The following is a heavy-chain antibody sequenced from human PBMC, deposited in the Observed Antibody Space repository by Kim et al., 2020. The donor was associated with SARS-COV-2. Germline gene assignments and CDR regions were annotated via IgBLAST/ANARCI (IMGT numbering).Heavy chain of an antibody. V-gene: IGHV3-23*01. J-gene: IGHJ4*02. CDR3: TKAPRGYSWYFDY. Sequence: NNRDPVKGRFTISRNNSKDPLYLQMNSLRAEDTAVYYWTKAPRGYSWYFDYWGQGTLVTVSS. D-gene: IGHD5-12*01.